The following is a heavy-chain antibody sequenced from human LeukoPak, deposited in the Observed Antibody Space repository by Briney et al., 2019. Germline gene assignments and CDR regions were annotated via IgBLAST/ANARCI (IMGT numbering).Heavy chain of an antibody. CDR2: IKQDGSEK. V-gene: IGHV3-7*01. CDR3: ARVEDVYTSSPYFDY. CDR1: GFTFDNHW. Sequence: PGGSLRLSCAVSAASAASGFTFDNHWMTWVRQAPGKGLEWVANIKQDGSEKHYVGSVKGRFIISRDNVENSLYLQMNSLRAEDTAVYYCARVEDVYTSSPYFDYWGQGTLVTVSS. D-gene: IGHD6-6*01. J-gene: IGHJ4*02.